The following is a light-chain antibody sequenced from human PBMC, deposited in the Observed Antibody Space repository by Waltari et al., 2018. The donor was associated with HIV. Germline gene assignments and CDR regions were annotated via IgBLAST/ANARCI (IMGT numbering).Light chain of an antibody. CDR3: AAWDDRLSGL. Sequence: QSVLTQPPSASGPPGQRVTISCSGGSSNIRLYHVYWYQQFPGTAPKLLIYRDNQRPPGVPDRFSGSKSGTSASLVISGLRSEDEADYYCAAWDDRLSGLFGGGTKVTVL. CDR1: SSNIRLYH. CDR2: RDN. V-gene: IGLV1-47*01. J-gene: IGLJ2*01.